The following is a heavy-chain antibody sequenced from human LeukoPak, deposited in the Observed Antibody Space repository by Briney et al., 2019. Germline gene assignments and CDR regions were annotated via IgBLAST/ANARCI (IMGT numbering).Heavy chain of an antibody. V-gene: IGHV3-23*01. CDR2: ISGSGGST. D-gene: IGHD4-17*01. CDR1: GFTFTTYA. CDR3: TVDSGDLFDH. Sequence: GGSLRLSCAASGFTFTTYAMSWVRQAPGKGLEWVSGISGSGGSTYYTDSVKGRFTISRDNFKNTLYLQMNSLRAEDTAIYYCTVDSGDLFDHWGQGTPVTVSS. J-gene: IGHJ4*02.